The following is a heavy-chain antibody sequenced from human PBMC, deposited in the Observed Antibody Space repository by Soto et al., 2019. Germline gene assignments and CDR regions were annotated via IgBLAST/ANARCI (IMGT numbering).Heavy chain of an antibody. CDR1: GVTFKTYA. V-gene: IGHV1-69*01. J-gene: IGHJ3*02. CDR3: ARKSKYEYYYDSSELNDAYDM. CDR2: LIPMFRTT. Sequence: QVQLVQSGAEVKKPGSSVKVSCKASGVTFKTYAISWVRQAPGQGLEWLGGLIPMFRTTAYGQKFQGRVTISVDESTSTAYLEMTSLRSEDTAVYYCARKSKYEYYYDSSELNDAYDMGVQRTVVTVSS. D-gene: IGHD3-22*01.